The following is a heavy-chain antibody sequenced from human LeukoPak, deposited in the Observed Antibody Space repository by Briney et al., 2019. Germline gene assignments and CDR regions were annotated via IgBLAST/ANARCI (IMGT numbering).Heavy chain of an antibody. V-gene: IGHV4-34*01. CDR3: ARRGAYGYPYYYYYYMDV. D-gene: IGHD5-18*01. CDR1: GGSFSGYY. J-gene: IGHJ6*03. CDR2: INHSGST. Sequence: SETLSLTCAVYGGSFSGYYWSWIRQPPGKGLEWIGEINHSGSTNYNPSLKSRVTISVDTSKNQFSLKLSSVTAADTAVYYCARRGAYGYPYYYYYYMDVWGKGTTVTVSS.